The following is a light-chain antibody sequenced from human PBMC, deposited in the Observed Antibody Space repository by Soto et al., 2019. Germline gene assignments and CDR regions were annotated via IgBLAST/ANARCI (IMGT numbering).Light chain of an antibody. CDR2: DVT. CDR3: SSYTSSSTLYV. V-gene: IGLV2-14*03. CDR1: SSDVGDNNY. J-gene: IGLJ1*01. Sequence: QSALTQPASVSGSPRQSITISCTGTSSDVGDNNYVSWYQHHPGKAPKLMIYDVTHRPSGISNRFSGSKSGNTASLTISGLQAEDEADYYCSSYTSSSTLYVFGTGTKLTVL.